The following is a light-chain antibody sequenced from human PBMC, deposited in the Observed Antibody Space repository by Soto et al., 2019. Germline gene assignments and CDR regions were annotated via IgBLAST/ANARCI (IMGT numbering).Light chain of an antibody. CDR3: QQSYSTPRT. CDR1: QTISSW. J-gene: IGKJ1*01. Sequence: DIQMTQSPSTLSGSLGARVTITCRASQTISSWLAWYQQKPGKAPKLLIYKASTLKSGVPSRFSGSGSGTDFTLTISSLQPEDFATYYCQQSYSTPRTFGQGTKVDI. V-gene: IGKV1-5*03. CDR2: KAS.